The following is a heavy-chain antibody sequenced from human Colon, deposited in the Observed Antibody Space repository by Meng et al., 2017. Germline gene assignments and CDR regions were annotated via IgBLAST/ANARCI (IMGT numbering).Heavy chain of an antibody. CDR2: TYQNGRP. V-gene: IGHV4-4*02. CDR3: AREVVVAGTRNWLDP. Sequence: QVQLQEPRPGLVKPSGTLSPTCTVSGGSITSSDWWRWVRQTPGKGLEWIGETYQNGRPNYNPSLKSRVTISVDKSKNQFSLNMTSVTAVDTAVYYCAREVVVAGTRNWLDPWGQGILVTVSS. CDR1: GGSITSSDW. J-gene: IGHJ5*02. D-gene: IGHD6-19*01.